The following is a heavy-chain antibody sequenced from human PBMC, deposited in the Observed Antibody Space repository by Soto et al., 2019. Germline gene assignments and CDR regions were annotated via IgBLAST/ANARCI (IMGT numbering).Heavy chain of an antibody. CDR2: ISAYNGNT. CDR1: GYTFTSYG. D-gene: IGHD2-15*01. CDR3: ARWGGYCSGGSCYRIWFDP. J-gene: IGHJ5*02. Sequence: PSVKVSCKASGYTFTSYGISWVRQAPGQGLEWMGWISAYNGNTNYAQKLQGRVTMTTDTSTSTAYMELRSLRSDDTAVYYCARWGGYCSGGSCYRIWFDPWGQGTLVTVSS. V-gene: IGHV1-18*01.